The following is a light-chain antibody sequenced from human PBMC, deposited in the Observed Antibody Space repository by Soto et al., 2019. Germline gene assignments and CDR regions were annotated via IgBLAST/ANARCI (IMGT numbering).Light chain of an antibody. CDR3: QHRASWPLT. Sequence: EVVLTQSPATLSLSLGERATLSCRASQRISRYLAWYQQQPGQAPRLLIYDASNRATGIPARFSGSGSGTDFTLTIRSLEPEDFAVYYCQHRASWPLTFGGGTKVEIK. CDR2: DAS. CDR1: QRISRY. J-gene: IGKJ4*01. V-gene: IGKV3-11*01.